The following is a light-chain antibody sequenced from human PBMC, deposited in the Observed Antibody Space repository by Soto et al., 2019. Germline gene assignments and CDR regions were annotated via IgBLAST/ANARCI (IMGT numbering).Light chain of an antibody. CDR3: QQYGSSGT. J-gene: IGKJ1*01. CDR1: QSVSNNY. V-gene: IGKV3-20*01. Sequence: IVLTQYPGTLSLSPGERATLSCRASQSVSNNYLAWYQQKPGQAPRLLIYGASNRATGIPDRFSGRGSGTDFTLTSCRLSQEDAAVYYCQQYGSSGTFGQGTKVDIK. CDR2: GAS.